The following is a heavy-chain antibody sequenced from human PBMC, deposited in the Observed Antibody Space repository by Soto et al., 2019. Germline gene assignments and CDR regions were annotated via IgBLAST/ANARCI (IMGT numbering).Heavy chain of an antibody. D-gene: IGHD2-2*01. CDR1: GFTFSSYW. V-gene: IGHV3-74*01. CDR3: ARTSEGDIVVVPAASSYGHFDY. CDR2: INSDGSST. J-gene: IGHJ4*02. Sequence: GGSLRLSCAASGFTFSSYWMHWVRQAPGKGLVWVSRINSDGSSTSYADSVKGRFTISRDNAKNTLYLQMNSLRAEDTAVYYCARTSEGDIVVVPAASSYGHFDYWGQGTLVTVSS.